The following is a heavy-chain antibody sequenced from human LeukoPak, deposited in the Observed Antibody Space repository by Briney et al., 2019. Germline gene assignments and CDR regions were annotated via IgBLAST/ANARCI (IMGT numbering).Heavy chain of an antibody. J-gene: IGHJ4*02. Sequence: ASVKVSCKASGYPFTTYGINWVRQAPGQGLEWMGWINPNSGGTNYAQKFQGRVTMTRDTSISTAYMELSRLRSDDTAVYYCARYDFWSGYYYFDYWGQGTLVTVSS. CDR3: ARYDFWSGYYYFDY. CDR1: GYPFTTYG. CDR2: INPNSGGT. V-gene: IGHV1-2*02. D-gene: IGHD3-3*01.